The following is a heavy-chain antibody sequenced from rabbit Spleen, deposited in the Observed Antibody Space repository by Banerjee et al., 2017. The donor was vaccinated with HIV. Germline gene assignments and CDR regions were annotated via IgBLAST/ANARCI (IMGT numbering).Heavy chain of an antibody. CDR2: INAVTGKA. CDR1: GFSFSNKAV. J-gene: IGHJ3*01. CDR3: ARGEHFSVGFSAFAIYLDL. D-gene: IGHD6-1*01. V-gene: IGHV1S45*01. Sequence: QEQLVESGGGLVKPEGSLTLTCTASGFSFSNKAVMCWVRQAPGKGLEWVACINAVTGKAVYASWATGRFTFSKTSSTTVTLQMTSLTGADTATYFCARGEHFSVGFSAFAIYLDLWGQGTLVTVS.